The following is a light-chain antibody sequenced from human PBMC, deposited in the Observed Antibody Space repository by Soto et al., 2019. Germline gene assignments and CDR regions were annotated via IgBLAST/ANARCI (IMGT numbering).Light chain of an antibody. CDR3: SSYTSSNTFYV. CDR2: AVS. CDR1: SSDVGGYAY. V-gene: IGLV2-14*01. J-gene: IGLJ1*01. Sequence: QSALTQPASVSGSPGQSITISCTGTSSDVGGYAYVSWYQQYPGKAPKLVISAVSNRPSGVSNRFSGSKSGNTASLTISGLQAEDEADYYCSSYTSSNTFYVFGTGTKVTVL.